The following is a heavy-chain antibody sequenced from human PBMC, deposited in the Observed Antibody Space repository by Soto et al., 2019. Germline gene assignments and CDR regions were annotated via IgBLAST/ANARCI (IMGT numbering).Heavy chain of an antibody. J-gene: IGHJ4*02. CDR3: VSQRTTVLTQAYFDY. CDR2: VYYRGRS. CDR1: GGSVTNSSYY. V-gene: IGHV4-39*01. Sequence: SETLSLTCTVSGGSVTNSSYYWGWIRQSPGKGLEWIGSVYYRGRSYSKSSVKSRVTISVDTSKNQFSLNFNSVTASDTALYYCVSQRTTVLTQAYFDYWRPGALVTVSS. D-gene: IGHD4-17*01.